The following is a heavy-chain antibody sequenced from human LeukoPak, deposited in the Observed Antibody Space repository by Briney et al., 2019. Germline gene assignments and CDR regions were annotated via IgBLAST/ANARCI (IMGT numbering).Heavy chain of an antibody. V-gene: IGHV3-23*01. CDR3: AKGSRAAGYYFDY. D-gene: IGHD6-25*01. CDR1: GFTFSNYA. J-gene: IGHJ4*02. Sequence: GGSLRLSCATSGFTFSNYAMSWVRQAPGKGLEWVSGISGSGGSTYYADSGKGRFTISRDNSKNTLYLQMNSLRADDTAVYYCAKGSRAAGYYFDYWGQGTLVTVSS. CDR2: ISGSGGST.